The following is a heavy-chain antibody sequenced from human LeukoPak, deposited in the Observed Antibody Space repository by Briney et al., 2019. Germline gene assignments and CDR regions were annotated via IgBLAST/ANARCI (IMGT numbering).Heavy chain of an antibody. J-gene: IGHJ4*02. Sequence: PGRSLRLSCAASGFTFSDYNMHWVRQAPGKGLDWVAVISYDGSNKYYADSVKGRFTISRDNSKNTLFLQMNSLRAEDTAVYYCAKGSNRGVATIDYWGQGTLVTVSS. CDR3: AKGSNRGVATIDY. CDR2: ISYDGSNK. D-gene: IGHD5-12*01. V-gene: IGHV3-30*18. CDR1: GFTFSDYN.